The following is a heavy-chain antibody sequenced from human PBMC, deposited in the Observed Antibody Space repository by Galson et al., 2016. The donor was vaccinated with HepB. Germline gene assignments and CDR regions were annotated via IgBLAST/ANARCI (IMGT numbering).Heavy chain of an antibody. CDR3: ARTLRYCRGDGCDGFDL. CDR2: IDWDNNE. Sequence: PALVKPTQTLTLTCTFSGFSLRTNGMCVSWIRQPPGKALEWLARIDWDNNEYRSPSLRTRLTISKDTSKNQVVLTMTNLDPEDTATYYCARTLRYCRGDGCDGFDLWGQGTMVTGSS. J-gene: IGHJ3*01. D-gene: IGHD2-15*01. V-gene: IGHV2-70*11. CDR1: GFSLRTNGMC.